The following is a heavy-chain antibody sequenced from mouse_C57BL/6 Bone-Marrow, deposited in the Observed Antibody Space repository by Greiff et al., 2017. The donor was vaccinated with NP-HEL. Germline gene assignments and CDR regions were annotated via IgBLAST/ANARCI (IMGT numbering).Heavy chain of an antibody. CDR2: IYPRSGNT. J-gene: IGHJ3*01. CDR1: GYTFTSYG. Sequence: QVQLQQSGAELARPGASVKLSCKASGYTFTSYGISWVKQRTGQGLEWIGEIYPRSGNTYYNEKFKGKATLTADKSSSTAYMELRSLTSEDSAVYVCARWPLIYYGNYGVYWGQGTLVTVSA. D-gene: IGHD2-1*01. CDR3: ARWPLIYYGNYGVY. V-gene: IGHV1-81*01.